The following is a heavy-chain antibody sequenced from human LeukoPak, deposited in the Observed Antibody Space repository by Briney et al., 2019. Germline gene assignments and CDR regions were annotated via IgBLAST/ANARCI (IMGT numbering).Heavy chain of an antibody. CDR3: AKGGAAAGTPYFDY. D-gene: IGHD6-13*01. Sequence: GGSLRLSCAASGFTFSSYGMHWVRQAPGKGLEWVAFIRYDGSNKYYADSVKGRFTISRDNSKNTLYLQMNSLRAEDTAVYYCAKGGAAAGTPYFDYWGQGTLVTVSS. CDR2: IRYDGSNK. V-gene: IGHV3-30*02. CDR1: GFTFSSYG. J-gene: IGHJ4*02.